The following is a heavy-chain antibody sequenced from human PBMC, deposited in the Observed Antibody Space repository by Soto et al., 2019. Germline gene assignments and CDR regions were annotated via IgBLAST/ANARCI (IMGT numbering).Heavy chain of an antibody. V-gene: IGHV4-39*01. D-gene: IGHD3-22*01. CDR3: ARSSAVITTLDYFDY. CDR1: GGSISGSSYY. Sequence: PSETLSLTCSVSGGSISGSSYYWGWIRQSPGKGLEWIGSIYYSGSTYYNPSLKSRVTISVDTSKNQFSLKLSSVTAADTAVYYCARSSAVITTLDYFDYWGQGTLVTVSS. CDR2: IYYSGST. J-gene: IGHJ4*02.